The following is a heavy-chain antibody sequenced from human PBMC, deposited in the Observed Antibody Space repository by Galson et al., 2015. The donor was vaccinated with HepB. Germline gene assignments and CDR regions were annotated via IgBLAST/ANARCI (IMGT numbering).Heavy chain of an antibody. Sequence: SLRLSCAASGFTFSSYSMNWVRQAPGKGLEWVSYISSSSSTIYYADSVKGRFTISRDNAKNSLYLQMNSLRAEDTAVYYCARDVGSISIHWFDPWGQGTLVPVSS. CDR2: ISSSSSTI. V-gene: IGHV3-48*01. CDR3: ARDVGSISIHWFDP. J-gene: IGHJ5*02. CDR1: GFTFSSYS. D-gene: IGHD3-10*01.